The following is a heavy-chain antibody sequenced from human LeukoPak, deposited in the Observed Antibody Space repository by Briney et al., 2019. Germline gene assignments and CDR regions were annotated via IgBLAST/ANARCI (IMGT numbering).Heavy chain of an antibody. V-gene: IGHV1-3*01. Sequence: ASVKVSCKASGYTFTSYAMHWVRQAPGQRLEWKGWINAGNGNTKYSQKFQGRVTITRDTSASTAYMELSSLRSEDTAVYYCARAILSVAAGYFDYWGQGTLVTVSS. CDR1: GYTFTSYA. CDR2: INAGNGNT. D-gene: IGHD2-15*01. J-gene: IGHJ4*02. CDR3: ARAILSVAAGYFDY.